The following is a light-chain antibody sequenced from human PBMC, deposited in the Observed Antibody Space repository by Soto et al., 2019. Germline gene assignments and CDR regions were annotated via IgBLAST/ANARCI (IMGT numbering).Light chain of an antibody. V-gene: IGKV3-20*01. J-gene: IGKJ2*01. CDR1: QSITSSH. CDR3: QHYGGSPLYT. Sequence: EIVLTQSPGTLSLSPGERATLSCRASQSITSSHLAWYQQKPGQAPRLLIYDISRRATGIPDRFSGSASGTDFTLTVNILEPEDFAVYFCQHYGGSPLYTFGQGTQMEIK. CDR2: DIS.